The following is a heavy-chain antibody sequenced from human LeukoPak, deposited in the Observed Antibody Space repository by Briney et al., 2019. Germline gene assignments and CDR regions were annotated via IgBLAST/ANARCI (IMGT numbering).Heavy chain of an antibody. D-gene: IGHD1-26*01. J-gene: IGHJ4*02. CDR1: GYTFTSYG. Sequence: ASVKVSCKASGYTFTSYGISWVRQAPGQGLEWMGWINPNSGGTNYAQKFQGRVTMTRDTSISTAYMELSRLRSDDTAVYYCARVYLGSYYDSMGVDYWGQGTLVTVSS. CDR3: ARVYLGSYYDSMGVDY. V-gene: IGHV1-2*02. CDR2: INPNSGGT.